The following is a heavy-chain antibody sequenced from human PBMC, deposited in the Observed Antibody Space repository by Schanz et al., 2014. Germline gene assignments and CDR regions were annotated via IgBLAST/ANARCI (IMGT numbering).Heavy chain of an antibody. CDR3: ARARFTGYYMDV. J-gene: IGHJ6*02. D-gene: IGHD3-9*01. CDR1: GGSISNYY. Sequence: QLQLQESGPGLVKPSETLSLTCTVSGGSISNYYWSWIRQPPGKGLEWIGYIYYSGSTNYNPSLKSRVTMSVDTSKNQFSLKLSSVTAADTAVYYCARARFTGYYMDVWGQGTAVTVSS. V-gene: IGHV4-59*01. CDR2: IYYSGST.